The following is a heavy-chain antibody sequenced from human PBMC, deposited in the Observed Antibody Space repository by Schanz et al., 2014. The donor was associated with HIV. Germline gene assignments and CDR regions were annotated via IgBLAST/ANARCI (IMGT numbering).Heavy chain of an antibody. V-gene: IGHV3-7*03. Sequence: EVQLVESGGGLVQPGGSLRLSCAASGFTLSGFWMSWVRQAPGKGLEWVANVNQDGSVKYYVDSVKGRFTISRDNANNSLYLQMNSLRSEDTAVYYCARGLGDSSSSEPFDIWGQGTKVTVSS. CDR2: VNQDGSVK. J-gene: IGHJ3*02. CDR1: GFTLSGFW. D-gene: IGHD6-6*01. CDR3: ARGLGDSSSSEPFDI.